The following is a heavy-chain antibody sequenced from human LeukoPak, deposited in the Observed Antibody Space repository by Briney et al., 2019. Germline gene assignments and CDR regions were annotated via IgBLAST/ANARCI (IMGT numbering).Heavy chain of an antibody. CDR1: GFTFSTYN. D-gene: IGHD6-13*01. CDR2: IDSSGRYV. J-gene: IGHJ3*01. CDR3: VRGGTGQQRQDAYDV. Sequence: PGGSLRLSCAASGFTFSTYNMNWVRQAPGRGLERVSSIDSSGRYVYNAKLVKGRFTVSRDNAKNSLFLQLNSLRADDSAVYYCVRGGTGQQRQDAYDVWGQGAMVTVSS. V-gene: IGHV3-21*01.